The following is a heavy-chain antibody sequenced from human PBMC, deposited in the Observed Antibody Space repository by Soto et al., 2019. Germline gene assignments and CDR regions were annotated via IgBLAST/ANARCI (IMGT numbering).Heavy chain of an antibody. J-gene: IGHJ6*02. CDR2: IYSGGST. CDR3: AREDRNYDYYAVDV. V-gene: IGHV3-53*01. Sequence: PGGSLRLSCAASGFTVSNNYISWVRQAPGKGLEWVSVIYSGGSTYDADSVKGRVTISRDNSKNSLFLQMNSLRAEDTAVYYCAREDRNYDYYAVDVWGQGTTVTVSS. CDR1: GFTVSNNY.